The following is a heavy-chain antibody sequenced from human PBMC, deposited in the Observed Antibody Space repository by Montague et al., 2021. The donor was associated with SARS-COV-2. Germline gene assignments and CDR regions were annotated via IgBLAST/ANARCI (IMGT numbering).Heavy chain of an antibody. Sequence: SETLSLTCAVYGGSFSGYYRTWIRQSPRKGLEWIGEINHSGSTNYNPSLKSRVTISVDTSKNQFSLKLSSVTAAGTAVYYCACGEITTRGLIYYYGMDVWGQGTTVTVSS. J-gene: IGHJ6*02. CDR2: INHSGST. CDR3: ACGEITTRGLIYYYGMDV. D-gene: IGHD4-11*01. V-gene: IGHV4-34*01. CDR1: GGSFSGYY.